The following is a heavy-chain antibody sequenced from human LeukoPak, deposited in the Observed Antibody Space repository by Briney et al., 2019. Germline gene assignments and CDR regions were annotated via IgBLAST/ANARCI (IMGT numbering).Heavy chain of an antibody. J-gene: IGHJ6*03. V-gene: IGHV4-34*01. Sequence: PSETLSLTCAVYGGSFSVYYWSGIRQPPGKGREWIGEINHSGSTNYNPSLKSRVTISVDTSKNDFSLKMSSMSAAGTGVYYCVRGRVSSSSWYSTYSYYFYMDVWGKGTPVTVSS. CDR1: GGSFSVYY. D-gene: IGHD6-13*01. CDR2: INHSGST. CDR3: VRGRVSSSSWYSTYSYYFYMDV.